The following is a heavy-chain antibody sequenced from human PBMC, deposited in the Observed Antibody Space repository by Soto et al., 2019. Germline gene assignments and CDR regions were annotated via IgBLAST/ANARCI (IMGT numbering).Heavy chain of an antibody. D-gene: IGHD2-2*01. CDR3: ASSSTWRGWFDP. CDR2: ISYDGSNM. V-gene: IGHV3-30*04. CDR1: GFTFNNFP. Sequence: QVQLVESGGGVAQPGRSLRLSCAASGFTFNNFPMHWVRRAPGKGLEWVAVISYDGSNMDYADSLKGRFTISRDNSKNTLYLQMNSLTPEDTAVYYCASSSTWRGWFDPWGQGTLVTVSS. J-gene: IGHJ5*02.